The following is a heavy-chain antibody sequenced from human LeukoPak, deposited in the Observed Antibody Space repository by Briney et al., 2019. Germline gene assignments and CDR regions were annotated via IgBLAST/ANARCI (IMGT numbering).Heavy chain of an antibody. D-gene: IGHD3-16*01. CDR3: ARGHYGLGP. V-gene: IGHV4-59*08. Sequence: SETLSLTCAVYGGSFSGYYWSWLRQPPGKGLEWIAYMYYSGDTNYNPSLQSRVTISVDTSKNEFSLKLRSVTAADTAVYYCARGHYGLGPWGQGTLVTVSS. CDR1: GGSFSGYY. J-gene: IGHJ5*02. CDR2: MYYSGDT.